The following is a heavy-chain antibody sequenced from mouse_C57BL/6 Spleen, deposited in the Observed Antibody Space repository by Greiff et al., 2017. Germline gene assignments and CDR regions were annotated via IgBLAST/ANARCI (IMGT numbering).Heavy chain of an antibody. V-gene: IGHV5-17*01. D-gene: IGHD1-1*01. J-gene: IGHJ4*01. CDR1: GFTFSDYG. CDR2: ISSGSSTI. CDR3: ARGITTVVDNAMDY. Sequence: EVKLVESGGGLVKPGGSLKLSCAASGFTFSDYGMHWVRQAPEKGLEWVAYISSGSSTIYYADTVKGRFTISRDNAKNTLFLQMTSLRSEDTAMYYCARGITTVVDNAMDYWGQGTSVTVSS.